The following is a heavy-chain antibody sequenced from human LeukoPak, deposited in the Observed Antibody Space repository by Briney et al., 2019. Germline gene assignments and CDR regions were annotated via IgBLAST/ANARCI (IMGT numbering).Heavy chain of an antibody. CDR3: ARHSGSGWQALGY. CDR1: GYTFSNYG. V-gene: IGHV1-18*04. CDR2: TSYNGNT. D-gene: IGHD6-19*01. Sequence: ASVKVSCKASGYTFSNYGISWVRQAPGLGLEWMGWTSYNGNTNYAQKFQDRVTMTTDTSTTTAYMELRSLEADDTAVYYCARHSGSGWQALGYWGQGTLVTVSS. J-gene: IGHJ4*02.